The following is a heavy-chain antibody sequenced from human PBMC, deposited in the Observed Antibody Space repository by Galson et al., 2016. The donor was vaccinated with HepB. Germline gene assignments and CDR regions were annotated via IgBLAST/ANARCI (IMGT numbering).Heavy chain of an antibody. D-gene: IGHD6-13*01. CDR3: VSRRHIAADGVD. Sequence: SLRLSCAASGFSFSDYWMTWVHQAPGKGLEWVANIKQDGSEKYYVDSVKGRFTISRDNAKNSLYLQMNSLRAEDTAIYYCVSRRHIAADGVDWGQGILVTV. CDR2: IKQDGSEK. V-gene: IGHV3-7*02. CDR1: GFSFSDYW. J-gene: IGHJ4*02.